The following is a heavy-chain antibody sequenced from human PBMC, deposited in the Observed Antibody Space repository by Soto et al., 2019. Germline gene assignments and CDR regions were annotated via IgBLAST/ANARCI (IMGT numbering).Heavy chain of an antibody. CDR2: IFSGGST. J-gene: IGHJ4*02. D-gene: IGHD2-2*01. Sequence: EVQLVESGGGLVLPGGSLRLSCAASEFTFSDNYMNWVRQAPGKGLEWVAVIFSGGSTNYADSVKGRLTISSLKSENTLYLQMSSLRPEDTAVYFCKCLDYWGRGTLVTVSS. CDR3: KCLDY. V-gene: IGHV3-53*04. CDR1: EFTFSDNY.